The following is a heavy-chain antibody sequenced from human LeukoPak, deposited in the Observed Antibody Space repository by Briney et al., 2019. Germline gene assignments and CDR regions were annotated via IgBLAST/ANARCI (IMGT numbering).Heavy chain of an antibody. CDR2: FDPEDGET. CDR3: ATAQIGSGSYYIKSQFDY. V-gene: IGHV1-24*01. J-gene: IGHJ4*02. Sequence: ASVKVSCKVSGYTLTDLSIHWVRQAPGKGLEWMGGFDPEDGETIYAQKFQGRVTMTEDTSTDTAYMELSSLRSEGTAVYYCATAQIGSGSYYIKSQFDYWGQGSLVTVSS. D-gene: IGHD3-10*01. CDR1: GYTLTDLS.